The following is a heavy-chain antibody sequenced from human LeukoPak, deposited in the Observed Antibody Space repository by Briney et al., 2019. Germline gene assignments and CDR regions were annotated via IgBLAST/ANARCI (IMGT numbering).Heavy chain of an antibody. V-gene: IGHV3-9*01. CDR3: AKCVTYDYHNRGYPPAA. J-gene: IGHJ5*02. CDR2: ISWNRGSI. CDR1: GFTFDDYA. Sequence: GRSLRLSCAASGFTFDDYAMRWVRQAPGKGLEWVAGISWNRGSIGYADSVKGRFAISRDSAKNSLYLQMNGLRTEDTALYYGAKCVTYDYHNRGYPPAAWGQGALVIVAS. D-gene: IGHD3-22*01.